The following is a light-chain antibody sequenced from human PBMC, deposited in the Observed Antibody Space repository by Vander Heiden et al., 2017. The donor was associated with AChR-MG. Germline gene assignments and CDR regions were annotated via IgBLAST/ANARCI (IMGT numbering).Light chain of an antibody. J-gene: IGLJ1*01. CDR2: GKN. CDR3: NSRDSSGNHHYV. V-gene: IGLV3-19*01. CDR1: SLRSYY. Sequence: SSALTQDPAVSVALGQTVRITCPGDSLRSYYASWYQQKPGQAPVLVIYGKNNRPSGIPDRFSGSSSGNTASLTITGAQAEDEADYYCNSRDSSGNHHYVFGTGTKVTVL.